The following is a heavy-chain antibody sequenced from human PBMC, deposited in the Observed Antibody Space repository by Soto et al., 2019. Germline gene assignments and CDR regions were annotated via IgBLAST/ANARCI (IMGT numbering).Heavy chain of an antibody. CDR3: ARDPYNVLMVNAPNLYGMDV. D-gene: IGHD2-8*01. Sequence: GASVKVSCKASGYTFTSYYMHWVRQAPGQRLEWMGWISAYNGNTKYAQKLQGRVTMTTDTSTSTAYMELRSLRSDDTAVYYCARDPYNVLMVNAPNLYGMDVWGQGTTVTVSS. V-gene: IGHV1-18*04. CDR1: GYTFTSYY. J-gene: IGHJ6*02. CDR2: ISAYNGNT.